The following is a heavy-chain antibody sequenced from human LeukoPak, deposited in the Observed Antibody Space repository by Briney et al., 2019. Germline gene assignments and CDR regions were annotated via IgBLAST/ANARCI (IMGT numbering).Heavy chain of an antibody. CDR1: GYTFTSYY. CDR3: ARGGRWLQLYKQIDY. J-gene: IGHJ4*02. Sequence: ASVKVSCKASGYTFTSYYTHWVRQAPGQGLEWMGIINPSGGSTSYAQKFQGRVTMTRDTSTSTVYMELSSLRSEDTAVYYCARGGRWLQLYKQIDYWGQGTLVTVSS. CDR2: INPSGGST. V-gene: IGHV1-46*01. D-gene: IGHD5-24*01.